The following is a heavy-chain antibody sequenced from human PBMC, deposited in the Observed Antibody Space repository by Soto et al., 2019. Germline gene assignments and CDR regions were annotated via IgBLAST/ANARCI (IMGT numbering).Heavy chain of an antibody. CDR1: GYTLTELS. D-gene: IGHD3-9*01. Sequence: GASVKVSCKVSGYTLTELSMHWVRQAPGKGLEWMGGFDPEDGETIYAQKFQGRVTMTEDTSTDTAYMELSSLRSEDTAVYYCATEGPYYDILTGYSPFDPWGQGTLVTVSS. J-gene: IGHJ5*02. CDR2: FDPEDGET. CDR3: ATEGPYYDILTGYSPFDP. V-gene: IGHV1-24*01.